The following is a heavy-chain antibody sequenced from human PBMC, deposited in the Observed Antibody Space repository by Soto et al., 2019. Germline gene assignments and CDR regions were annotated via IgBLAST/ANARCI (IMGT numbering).Heavy chain of an antibody. D-gene: IGHD1-1*01. Sequence: GGSLRLSCAASGFTVSSNYMSWVRQAPGKGLEWVSVIYSGGSTYYADSVKGRFTISRDNSKNTLYLQMNSLRAEDTAVYYCARTGTTSDGEDYYGMDVWGQGTTVTVSS. CDR2: IYSGGST. V-gene: IGHV3-53*01. CDR3: ARTGTTSDGEDYYGMDV. J-gene: IGHJ6*02. CDR1: GFTVSSNY.